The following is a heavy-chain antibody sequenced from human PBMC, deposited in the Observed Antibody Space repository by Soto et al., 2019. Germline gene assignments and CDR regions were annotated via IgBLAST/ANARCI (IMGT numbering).Heavy chain of an antibody. CDR3: VRENRIRGGFDY. CDR2: IKQDESDK. V-gene: IGHV3-7*01. J-gene: IGHJ4*02. D-gene: IGHD3-16*01. Sequence: GGSLRLSCAASGFTFSSYGMSWVRQAPGKWLEWVANIKQDESDKYYLDSVKGRFTISRDNAKNSLYLQMNSLRVEDTAVYYCVRENRIRGGFDYWGQGTLVTVSS. CDR1: GFTFSSYG.